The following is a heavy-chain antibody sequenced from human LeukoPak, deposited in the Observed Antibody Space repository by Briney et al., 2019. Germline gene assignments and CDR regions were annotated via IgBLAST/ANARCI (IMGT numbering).Heavy chain of an antibody. CDR2: ISYDGGNK. J-gene: IGHJ4*02. V-gene: IGHV3-30*18. Sequence: GRSLRLSCAASGFTFSSYGMHWVRQAPGKGLEWVALISYDGGNKYYADSVKGRFTISRDNYKNTLYLQMNSLRAEDTAVYYCAKVPSTYSSSCYWGQGTLVTVSS. CDR1: GFTFSSYG. D-gene: IGHD6-13*01. CDR3: AKVPSTYSSSCY.